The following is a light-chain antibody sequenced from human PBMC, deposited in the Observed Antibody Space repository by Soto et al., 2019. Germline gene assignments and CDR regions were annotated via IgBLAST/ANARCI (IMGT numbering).Light chain of an antibody. CDR3: QQGNSFPLT. V-gene: IGKV1-12*01. CDR2: AAS. CDR1: HDISSW. Sequence: IRMTQSPSSLSASVGDRVTLTCRASHDISSWLAWYQQKPGRAPKLLIYAASNLQSGVPSRFSGSGSGTDFTLTISSLQPEDFATYYCQQGNSFPLTFGGGTKVDIK. J-gene: IGKJ4*01.